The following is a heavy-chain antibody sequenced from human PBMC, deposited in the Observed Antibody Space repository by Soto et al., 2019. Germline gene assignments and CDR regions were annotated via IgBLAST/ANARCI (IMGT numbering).Heavy chain of an antibody. CDR1: GLSLSTIGEG. Sequence: QITLKESGPTLVKPTQTLTLTCTFSGLSLSTIGEGVGWIRQPPGKALEWLALVYWDDDKRYSPSLKSRLTITNDTSVNQVVLTITNMVPVDTATYYCVQTRFGNDCLQYYSSHSYYGLDVWGKGTTVTVSS. CDR2: VYWDDDK. CDR3: VQTRFGNDCLQYYSSHSYYGLDV. J-gene: IGHJ6*04. D-gene: IGHD2-21*02. V-gene: IGHV2-5*02.